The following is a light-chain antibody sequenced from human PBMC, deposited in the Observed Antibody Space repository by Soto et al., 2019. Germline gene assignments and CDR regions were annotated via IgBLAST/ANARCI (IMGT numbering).Light chain of an antibody. J-gene: IGKJ5*01. CDR2: DAS. CDR3: QHFGGTTFT. CDR1: QSVSSY. Sequence: EIVLTQSPATLSLSPGERATLSCRASQSVSSYLAWYQQKPGQAPRLLIYDASNRATGIPDRFSGSGSGTDFTLTISRLEPGDFAVYYCQHFGGTTFTFGQGTRLEI. V-gene: IGKV3-11*01.